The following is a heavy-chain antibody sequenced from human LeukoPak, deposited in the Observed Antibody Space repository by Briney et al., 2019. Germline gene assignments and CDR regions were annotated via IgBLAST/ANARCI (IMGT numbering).Heavy chain of an antibody. CDR3: ARARDGYNQYFDY. J-gene: IGHJ4*02. D-gene: IGHD5-24*01. Sequence: PGGSLRLSCAASGFTFSNYNMNWVRQAPGKGLEWVSSITSSSSYIYYADSVKGRFTISRDNAKNSLYLQMNSLRAEDTAVYYCARARDGYNQYFDYWGQGTLVTVPS. CDR1: GFTFSNYN. V-gene: IGHV3-21*01. CDR2: ITSSSSYI.